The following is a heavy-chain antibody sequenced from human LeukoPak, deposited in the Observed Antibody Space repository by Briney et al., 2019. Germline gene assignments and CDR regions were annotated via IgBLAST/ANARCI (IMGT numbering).Heavy chain of an antibody. D-gene: IGHD2-2*01. Sequence: PSETLSLTCTVSGGSISSYYWSWIRQPPGKGLEWIGYIYYSGSTNYSPSLKSRVTISVDTSKNQFSLKLSSVTAADTAVYYCARQSVVSYYGMDVWGQGTTVTVSS. CDR1: GGSISSYY. J-gene: IGHJ6*02. CDR3: ARQSVVSYYGMDV. V-gene: IGHV4-59*01. CDR2: IYYSGST.